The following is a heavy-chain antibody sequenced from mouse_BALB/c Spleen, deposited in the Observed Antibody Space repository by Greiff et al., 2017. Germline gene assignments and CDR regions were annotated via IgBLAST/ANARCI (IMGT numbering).Heavy chain of an antibody. Sequence: VKLQESGPGLVAPSQSLSITCTVSGFSLTSYGVHWVRQPPGKGLEWLGVIWAGGSTNYNSALMSRLSISKDNSKSQVFLKMNSLQTDDTAMYYCARDHGYYGSSYYAMDYWGQGTSVTVSS. CDR2: IWAGGST. D-gene: IGHD1-1*01. V-gene: IGHV2-9*02. CDR3: ARDHGYYGSSYYAMDY. J-gene: IGHJ4*01. CDR1: GFSLTSYG.